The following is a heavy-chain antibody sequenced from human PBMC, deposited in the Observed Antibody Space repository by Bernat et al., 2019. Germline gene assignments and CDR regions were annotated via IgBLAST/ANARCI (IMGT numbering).Heavy chain of an antibody. CDR1: GYTLTELS. CDR2: FDPEDGET. Sequence: QVQLVQSGAEVKTPGASVKVSCKVSGYTLTELSMHWVRQAPGKGLEWMGGFDPEDGETIYAQKLQCRVTMTEDTSTDTAYMELSSLRSEDTAVYYCARERYCSSTSCYRYYYYGMEVWGQGTTVTVSS. D-gene: IGHD2-2*01. CDR3: ARERYCSSTSCYRYYYYGMEV. V-gene: IGHV1-24*01. J-gene: IGHJ6*02.